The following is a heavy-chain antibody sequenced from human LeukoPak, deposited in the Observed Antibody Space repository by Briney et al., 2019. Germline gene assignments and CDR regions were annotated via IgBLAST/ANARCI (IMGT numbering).Heavy chain of an antibody. CDR3: ARDPGLTTVKGGY. CDR1: GFTFSSYG. J-gene: IGHJ4*02. V-gene: IGHV3-30*03. CDR2: ISYDGSNK. D-gene: IGHD4-11*01. Sequence: PGGSLRLSCAASGFTFSSYGMHWVRQAPGKGLEWVAVISYDGSNKYYADSVKGRFTISRDNAKNSLYLQMNSLRAEDTAVYYCARDPGLTTVKGGYWGQGTLVTVSS.